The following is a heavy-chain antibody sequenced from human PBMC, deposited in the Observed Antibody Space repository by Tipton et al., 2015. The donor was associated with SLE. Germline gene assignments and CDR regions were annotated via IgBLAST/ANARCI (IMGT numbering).Heavy chain of an antibody. D-gene: IGHD6-6*01. CDR3: AREDSSWPSGMDV. CDR2: IHHSGGT. CDR1: GGSFSGYF. Sequence: TLSLTCAVYGGSFSGYFWLWISQLPGKGLAWIGEIHHSGGTNYNPSLKSRVTISVDTSKSQFSLKLSSVTAADTAVYYCAREDSSWPSGMDVWGQGSTVTVSS. V-gene: IGHV4-34*01. J-gene: IGHJ6*02.